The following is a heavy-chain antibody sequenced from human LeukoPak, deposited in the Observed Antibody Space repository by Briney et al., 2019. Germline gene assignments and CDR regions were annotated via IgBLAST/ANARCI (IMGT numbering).Heavy chain of an antibody. J-gene: IGHJ4*02. CDR3: AAVGADIPVDF. D-gene: IGHD2-2*02. CDR1: GFTVTTSA. Sequence: SVKVSCKASGFTVTTSAVQWVRQARGQRPEWIGWVVVGSGDTNFAQKFKERVTITYDMSTTTVYLDLSSLTSEDTAVYYCAAVGADIPVDFWGQGTLVTVSS. CDR2: VVVGSGDT. V-gene: IGHV1-58*01.